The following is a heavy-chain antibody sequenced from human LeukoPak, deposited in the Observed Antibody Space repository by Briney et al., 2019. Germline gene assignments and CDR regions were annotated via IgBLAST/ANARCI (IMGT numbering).Heavy chain of an antibody. CDR1: GGSISSYY. Sequence: KSSETLSLTCTVSGGSISSYYWSWIRQPAGKGLEWIGRIYTSGSTNYNPSLKSRVTMSVDTSKNQFSLKLSSETAADTAVYYCARDGWDVVVPAAVQYAYYYYYMDVWGKGTTVTVSS. V-gene: IGHV4-4*07. CDR3: ARDGWDVVVPAAVQYAYYYYYMDV. D-gene: IGHD2-2*02. J-gene: IGHJ6*03. CDR2: IYTSGST.